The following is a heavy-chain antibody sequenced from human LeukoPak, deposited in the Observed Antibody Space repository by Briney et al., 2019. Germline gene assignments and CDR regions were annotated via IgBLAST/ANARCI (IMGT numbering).Heavy chain of an antibody. CDR1: GFTVSSNS. D-gene: IGHD4/OR15-4a*01. J-gene: IGHJ4*02. V-gene: IGHV3-53*01. CDR3: ARRAGAYSHPYDY. Sequence: AGGSLRLSCTASGFTVSSNSMSWVRQAPGKGLEWVSFIYSDNTHYSDSVKGRFTISRDNSKNTLYLQMSSLRAEDTAVYYCARRAGAYSHPYDYWGQGTLVTVSS. CDR2: IYSDNT.